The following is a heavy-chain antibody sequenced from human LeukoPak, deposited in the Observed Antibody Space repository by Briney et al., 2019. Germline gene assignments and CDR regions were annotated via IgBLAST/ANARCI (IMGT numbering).Heavy chain of an antibody. CDR3: ARGRYYDFWSGYYRVYFDY. Sequence: SETLSLTCAVYGGSFSGYYWSWIRQPPGKGLEWIGEINHSGSTNYNPSLKSRVTISVDTPKNQFSLKLSSVTAADTAVYYCARGRYYDFWSGYYRVYFDYWGQGTLVTVSS. CDR2: INHSGST. D-gene: IGHD3-3*01. CDR1: GGSFSGYY. V-gene: IGHV4-34*01. J-gene: IGHJ4*02.